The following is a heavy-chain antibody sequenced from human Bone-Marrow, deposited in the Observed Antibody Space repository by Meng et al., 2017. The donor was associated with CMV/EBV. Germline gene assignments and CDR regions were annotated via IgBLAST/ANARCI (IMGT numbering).Heavy chain of an antibody. CDR3: VREPDYYGMDV. CDR1: GFTFSSYG. V-gene: IGHV3-21*01. CDR2: ISSSSRYI. Sequence: GESLKISCAASGFTFSSYGMHWVRQAPGKGLEWVSSISSSSRYIYYADSVKGRFTISRDNTKNSLYLQMNSLRAEDTAVYYCVREPDYYGMDVWGQGTTVTVSS. J-gene: IGHJ6*02.